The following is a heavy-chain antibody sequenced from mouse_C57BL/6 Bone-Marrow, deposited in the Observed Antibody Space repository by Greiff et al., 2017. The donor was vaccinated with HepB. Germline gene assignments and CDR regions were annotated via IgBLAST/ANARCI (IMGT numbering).Heavy chain of an antibody. J-gene: IGHJ3*01. Sequence: EVKLVESGGGLAKPGWSRKLCCAARGFTCSDYGMHSVRRAPEKGLEWVAYISSGSSTIYYADTVKGRFTISRDNAKNTLFLQMTSLRSEDTAMYYCARPYRSSYRFAYWGQGTLATISA. CDR1: GFTCSDYG. CDR2: ISSGSSTI. CDR3: ARPYRSSYRFAY. D-gene: IGHD1-1*01. V-gene: IGHV5-17*01.